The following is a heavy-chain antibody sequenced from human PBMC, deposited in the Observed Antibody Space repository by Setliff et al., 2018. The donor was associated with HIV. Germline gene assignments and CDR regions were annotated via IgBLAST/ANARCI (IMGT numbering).Heavy chain of an antibody. CDR1: GYIFIRYY. Sequence: ASVKVSCKTSGYIFIRYYIFWVRQAPGQGLEWMGNINPHTGVTKYAEKFQGRVTMTRDTSINTIYMELSRLRSDDTAVYYCARDLRDGFEEWFSTLDDGMDVWGQGTTGTVSS. D-gene: IGHD3-3*01. CDR2: INPHTGVT. V-gene: IGHV1-2*02. CDR3: ARDLRDGFEEWFSTLDDGMDV. J-gene: IGHJ6*02.